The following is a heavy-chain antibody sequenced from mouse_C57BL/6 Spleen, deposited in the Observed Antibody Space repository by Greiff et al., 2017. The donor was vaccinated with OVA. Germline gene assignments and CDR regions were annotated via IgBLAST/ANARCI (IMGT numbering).Heavy chain of an antibody. Sequence: ESGPGLVKPSQSLSLTCSVTGYSITSGYYWNWIRQFPGNKLEWMGYISYDGSNNYNPSLKNRISITRDTSKNQFFLKLNSVTTEDTATYYCAGREDYGNYFDYWGQGTTLTVSS. J-gene: IGHJ2*01. CDR1: GYSITSGYY. D-gene: IGHD2-1*01. CDR2: ISYDGSN. V-gene: IGHV3-6*01. CDR3: AGREDYGNYFDY.